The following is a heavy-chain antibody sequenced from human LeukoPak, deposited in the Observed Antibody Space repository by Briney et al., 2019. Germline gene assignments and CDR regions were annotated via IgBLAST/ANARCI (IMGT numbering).Heavy chain of an antibody. V-gene: IGHV1-69*06. D-gene: IGHD3-22*01. CDR1: GGTFSSYA. Sequence: SVKVSCKASGGTFSSYAISWVRQAPGQGLEWMGGIIPIFGTANYAQKFQGRVTITADKSTSTAYMELSSLRSEDTAVYYCAKDGYNYDSSGHFDYWGQGTLVTVSS. CDR3: AKDGYNYDSSGHFDY. J-gene: IGHJ4*02. CDR2: IIPIFGTA.